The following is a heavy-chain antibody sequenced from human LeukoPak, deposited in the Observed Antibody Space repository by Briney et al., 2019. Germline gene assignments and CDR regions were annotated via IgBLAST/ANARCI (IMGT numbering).Heavy chain of an antibody. J-gene: IGHJ4*02. CDR1: GFTFTNYA. D-gene: IGHD1-26*01. CDR2: ISYNGGST. CDR3: AKDRNVGARFRSVYFDY. Sequence: PGGSLRLSCAASGFTFTNYAMHWVRQAPGKGLEYVSAISYNGGSTYYANSVKGRFTISRDNSKNTLYLQMGSLRAEDMAVYYCAKDRNVGARFRSVYFDYWGQGTLVTVSS. V-gene: IGHV3-64*01.